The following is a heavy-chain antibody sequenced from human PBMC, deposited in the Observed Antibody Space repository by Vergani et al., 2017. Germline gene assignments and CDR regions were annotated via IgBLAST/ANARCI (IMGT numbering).Heavy chain of an antibody. Sequence: QVQLQESGPGLVKPSETLSLTCTVSGGSVSSGTYYWSWIRQPAGKGLEWSGYIYYSGSTNYNPSLKSRVTISVDTSKNQFSLKLSSVTAADTAVYSCARGVTIFGSNFYYYMDVWGKGTTVTVSS. V-gene: IGHV4-61*10. CDR2: IYYSGST. CDR3: ARGVTIFGSNFYYYMDV. J-gene: IGHJ6*03. CDR1: GGSVSSGTYY. D-gene: IGHD3-3*01.